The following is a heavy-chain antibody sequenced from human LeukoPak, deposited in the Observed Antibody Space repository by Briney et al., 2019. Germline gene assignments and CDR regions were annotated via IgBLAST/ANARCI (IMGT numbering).Heavy chain of an antibody. CDR3: ASVYSGYDSRYGDY. V-gene: IGHV1-46*01. CDR1: GYTFTSYH. CDR2: INPSGGST. J-gene: IGHJ4*02. Sequence: ASVKVSCKASGYTFTSYHMHWVRQAPGQGLEWMGLINPSGGSTSYAQKFQGRVTMTRDTSTSTVYMELSSLRSEDTAVYYCASVYSGYDSRYGDYWGQGTLVTVSS. D-gene: IGHD5-12*01.